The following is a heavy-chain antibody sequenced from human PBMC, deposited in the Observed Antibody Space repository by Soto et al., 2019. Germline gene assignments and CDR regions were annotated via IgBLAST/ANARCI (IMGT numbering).Heavy chain of an antibody. CDR3: AKPPHIVVVPAAMPVPDAFDI. V-gene: IGHV3-30*18. J-gene: IGHJ3*02. Sequence: PGGSLRLSCAASGFTFSSYGMHWVRQAPGKGLEWVAVISYDGSNKYYADSVKGRFTISRDNSKNTLYLQMNSLRAEDTAVYYCAKPPHIVVVPAAMPVPDAFDIWGQGTMVTVSS. CDR1: GFTFSSYG. CDR2: ISYDGSNK. D-gene: IGHD2-2*01.